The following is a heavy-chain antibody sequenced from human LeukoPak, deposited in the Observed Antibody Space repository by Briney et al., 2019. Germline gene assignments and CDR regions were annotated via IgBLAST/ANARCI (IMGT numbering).Heavy chain of an antibody. CDR2: INPNSGGT. J-gene: IGHJ5*02. CDR1: GYTFTGYY. V-gene: IGHV1-2*02. D-gene: IGHD2-2*02. Sequence: ASVKVSCKASGYTFTGYYMHWVRQAPGQGLEWMGWINPNSGGTNYAQKFQGRVTMTRDTSISTAYMELSWLRSDDTAVYYCARLPDGYCSSTSCYNPWGQGTLVTVSS. CDR3: ARLPDGYCSSTSCYNP.